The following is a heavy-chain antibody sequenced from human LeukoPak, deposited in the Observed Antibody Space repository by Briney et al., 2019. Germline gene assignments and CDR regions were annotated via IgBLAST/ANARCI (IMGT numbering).Heavy chain of an antibody. CDR1: GGSISSYY. Sequence: KPSETLSLTCTVSGGSISSYYWSWIRQPPGKGLEWIGSIYHSGSTYYNPSLKSRVTISVDTSKNQFSLKLSSVTAADTAVYYCARSYFPMVRGVIGDWGQGTLVTVPS. V-gene: IGHV4-59*08. D-gene: IGHD3-10*01. CDR2: IYHSGST. J-gene: IGHJ4*02. CDR3: ARSYFPMVRGVIGD.